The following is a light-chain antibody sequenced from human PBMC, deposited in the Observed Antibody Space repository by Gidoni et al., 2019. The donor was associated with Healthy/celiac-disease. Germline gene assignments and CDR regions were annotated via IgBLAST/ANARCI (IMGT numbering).Light chain of an antibody. CDR1: QSISSW. Sequence: DIQMTQSPSTRSASVGDRVTITCRASQSISSWLAWYQQKPGKAPKLLIYTAYSLESGVPSRFSGSGSGTEFTLTISSLQPDDFATYYCQQYNSYPYTFGQGTKLEIK. CDR3: QQYNSYPYT. CDR2: TAY. V-gene: IGKV1-5*03. J-gene: IGKJ2*01.